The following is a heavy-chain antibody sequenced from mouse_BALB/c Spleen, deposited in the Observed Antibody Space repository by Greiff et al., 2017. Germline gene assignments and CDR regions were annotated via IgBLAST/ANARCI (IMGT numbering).Heavy chain of an antibody. D-gene: IGHD5-5*01. CDR3: ARELPHYYAMDY. CDR1: GFTFSSYA. J-gene: IGHJ4*01. CDR2: ISSGGSYT. Sequence: DVMLVESGGGLVKPGGSLKLSCAASGFTFSSYAMSWVRQSPEKRLEWVAEISSGGSYTYYPDTVTGRFTISRDNAKNTLYLEMSSLRSEDTAMYYCARELPHYYAMDYWGQGTSVTVSS. V-gene: IGHV5-9-4*01.